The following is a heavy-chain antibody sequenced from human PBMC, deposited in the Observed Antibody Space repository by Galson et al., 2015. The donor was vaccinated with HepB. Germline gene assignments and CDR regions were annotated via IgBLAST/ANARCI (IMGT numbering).Heavy chain of an antibody. CDR3: ARGYSSELTTSYYYGVDV. Sequence: SVKVSCKASGYTFINYGITLVRQAPGQGLEWLGWISTFNGNTNYAQKLQGRVTMTTDTSTSTAYMDLRSLRSDDTAVYYCARGYSSELTTSYYYGVDVWGQGTTVTVSS. V-gene: IGHV1-18*01. CDR2: ISTFNGNT. D-gene: IGHD6-19*01. CDR1: GYTFINYG. J-gene: IGHJ6*02.